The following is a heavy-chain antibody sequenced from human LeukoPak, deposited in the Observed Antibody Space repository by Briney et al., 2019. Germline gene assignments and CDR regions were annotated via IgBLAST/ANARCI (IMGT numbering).Heavy chain of an antibody. J-gene: IGHJ4*02. V-gene: IGHV4-39*01. CDR2: IYYSGIS. Sequence: SETLSLTCTVSGGSISSSSYYWDWIRQPPGKGLEWIGSIYYSGISYYNPSLKSGVTISVDTSKNQFSLRLSSVTAADTAVFYCARGRDGYNYHDYWGQGTLVTVSS. CDR3: ARGRDGYNYHDY. CDR1: GGSISSSSYY. D-gene: IGHD5-24*01.